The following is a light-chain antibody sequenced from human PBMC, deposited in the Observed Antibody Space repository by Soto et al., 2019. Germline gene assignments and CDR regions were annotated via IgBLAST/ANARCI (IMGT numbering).Light chain of an antibody. V-gene: IGKV3-15*01. J-gene: IGKJ2*01. CDR2: GAS. CDR1: QTVSSN. Sequence: EIVMTQSPATLSVSPGERATLSCRASQTVSSNLAWYQQKPGQAPRLLIHGASTRATGVPARFSGSGSGTEFPLHITSLQSEDFAVYYCQQYHNWPPQYTFGQGTKLQIK. CDR3: QQYHNWPPQYT.